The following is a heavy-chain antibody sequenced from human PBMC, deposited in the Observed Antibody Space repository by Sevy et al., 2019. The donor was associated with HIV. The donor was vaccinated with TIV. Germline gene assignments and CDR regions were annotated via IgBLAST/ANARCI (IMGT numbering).Heavy chain of an antibody. CDR2: ISWNSVSI. V-gene: IGHV3-9*01. D-gene: IGHD3-22*01. CDR3: ASMGGDYYDSSGYHGLYGMDV. CDR1: GFTFDDYA. J-gene: IGHJ6*02. Sequence: GGSLRLSCAASGFTFDDYAMHWVRQAPGKGLEWVSGISWNSVSIGYADSVKVRFTISRDNAKNSLYLQMNSLRAEDTALYYCASMGGDYYDSSGYHGLYGMDVWGQGTTVTVSS.